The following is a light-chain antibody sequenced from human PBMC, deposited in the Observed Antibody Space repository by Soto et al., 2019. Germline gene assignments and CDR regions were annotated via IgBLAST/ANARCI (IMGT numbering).Light chain of an antibody. V-gene: IGLV2-8*01. Sequence: QSALTQPPSASWSPGQSVTISCTGPSSDVGGYNSVSWYQQHPGKATKRMIYDVSKRPSGVPDRFSGSKSGNTASLTVSGHNAEDEADYYCSAYAGNNRDVVFGGGTKLTVL. J-gene: IGLJ2*01. CDR1: SSDVGGYNS. CDR3: SAYAGNNRDVV. CDR2: DVS.